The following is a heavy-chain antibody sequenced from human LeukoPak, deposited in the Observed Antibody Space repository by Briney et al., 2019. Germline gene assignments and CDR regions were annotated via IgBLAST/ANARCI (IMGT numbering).Heavy chain of an antibody. Sequence: GGSLRLSCAASGFTFTSYWMSWVRQAPGKGLEWVANIKYDGSEKNSVDSVKGRFTISRDNARNSVYLQMNSLRVEDTAVYYCAKETRGYYDSWGQGTLVTVSS. CDR3: AKETRGYYDS. D-gene: IGHD3-22*01. J-gene: IGHJ4*02. CDR2: IKYDGSEK. V-gene: IGHV3-7*01. CDR1: GFTFTSYW.